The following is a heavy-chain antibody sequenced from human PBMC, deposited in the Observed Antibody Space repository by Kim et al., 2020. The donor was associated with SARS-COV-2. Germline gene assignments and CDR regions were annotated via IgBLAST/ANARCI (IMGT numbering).Heavy chain of an antibody. V-gene: IGHV4-39*01. J-gene: IGHJ4*02. CDR2: IYYSGST. CDR3: ARHDGLSAYFDY. Sequence: SETLSLTCTVSGGSISSSSYYWGWIRQPPGKGLEWIGSIYYSGSTYYNQSLKSRVTISVDTSKNQCSLKLSSVTAADTAVYYCARHDGLSAYFDYWGQGTLVTVSS. CDR1: GGSISSSSYY.